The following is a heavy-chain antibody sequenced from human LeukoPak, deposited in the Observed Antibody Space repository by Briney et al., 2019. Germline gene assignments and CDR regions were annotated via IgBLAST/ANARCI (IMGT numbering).Heavy chain of an antibody. CDR2: IYYSGKT. CDR3: ARQYRGQLLARQGWFDP. CDR1: GGSISNSSYY. D-gene: IGHD2-2*01. Sequence: SSETLSLTCTVSGGSISNSSYYWGWIRQPPGKGLEWIGSIYYSGKTYYNPSLKSRVTISVDTSKKQFSLNLTSVTAADTAVYYCARQYRGQLLARQGWFDPWGQGTLVTVSS. V-gene: IGHV4-39*01. J-gene: IGHJ5*02.